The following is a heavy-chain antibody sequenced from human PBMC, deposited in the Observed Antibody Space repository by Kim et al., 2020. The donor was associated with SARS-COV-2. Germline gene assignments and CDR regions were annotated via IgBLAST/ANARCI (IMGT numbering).Heavy chain of an antibody. D-gene: IGHD3-22*01. V-gene: IGHV3-30*01. Sequence: KYYADPVKGRFTISRDNSKNTLYLQMNSLRAEDTAVYYCARDRDSILFDYWGQGTLVTVSS. CDR2: K. J-gene: IGHJ4*02. CDR3: ARDRDSILFDY.